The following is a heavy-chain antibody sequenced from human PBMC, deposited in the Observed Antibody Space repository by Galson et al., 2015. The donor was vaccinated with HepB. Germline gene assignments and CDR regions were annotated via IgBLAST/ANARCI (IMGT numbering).Heavy chain of an antibody. J-gene: IGHJ3*02. CDR2: ISTNGANI. CDR3: ATVLCGSGAYWTFEM. D-gene: IGHD2-15*01. Sequence: SLRLSCAASGFTFSRHTMSWVRQTPGQGLQWLSYISTNGANIHYADSVKGRFTVARDNAKNTMFLQMNSLRAEDTAVYYCATVLCGSGAYWTFEMWGQGTLVTVSS. V-gene: IGHV3-48*04. CDR1: GFTFSRHT.